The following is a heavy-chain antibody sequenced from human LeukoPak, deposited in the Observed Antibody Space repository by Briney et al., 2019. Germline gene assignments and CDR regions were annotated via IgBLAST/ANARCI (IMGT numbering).Heavy chain of an antibody. J-gene: IGHJ5*02. Sequence: SETLSLTCAVYGGSFGGYYWTWIRQPPGKGLEWIGEINHSGSTNYNPSLKSRVTISVDTSKNQFSLKLSSVTAADTAVYYCATTNLYCANGVCHRNWFDPWGQGTRVTVSS. CDR3: ATTNLYCANGVCHRNWFDP. V-gene: IGHV4-34*01. CDR1: GGSFGGYY. D-gene: IGHD2-8*01. CDR2: INHSGST.